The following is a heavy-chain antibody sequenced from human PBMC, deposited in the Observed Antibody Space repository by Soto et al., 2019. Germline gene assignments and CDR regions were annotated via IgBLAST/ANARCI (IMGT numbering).Heavy chain of an antibody. J-gene: IGHJ3*02. CDR3: ASPREIPDHNAFDI. CDR2: ISSGGST. V-gene: IGHV3-66*01. D-gene: IGHD1-26*01. Sequence: EVQLVESGGGVVQPGGSLRLSCAASGFTVSSNYMSWVRQAPGKGLEWVSVISSGGSTYYADSVKGRFTISRDNSKNTLYLQMNSLRAEDTAVYYCASPREIPDHNAFDIWGQGTMVTVSS. CDR1: GFTVSSNY.